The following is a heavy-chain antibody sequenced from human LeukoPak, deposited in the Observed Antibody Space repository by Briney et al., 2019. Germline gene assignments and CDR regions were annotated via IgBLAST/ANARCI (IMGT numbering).Heavy chain of an antibody. CDR1: GFTFSSYA. V-gene: IGHV3-64*01. J-gene: IGHJ4*02. D-gene: IGHD3-22*01. CDR3: ARQGDSSGYYDY. CDR2: ISSNGSST. Sequence: GGSLRLSCAASGFTFSSYAMHWVRQAPGKGLEYVSAISSNGSSTYYANSVKGRFTISRDNSKNTLYLQMGSLRAEDMAVYYCARQGDSSGYYDYWGQGTLVTVSS.